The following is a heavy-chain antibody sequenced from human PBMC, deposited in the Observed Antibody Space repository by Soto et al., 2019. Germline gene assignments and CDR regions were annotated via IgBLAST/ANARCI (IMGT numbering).Heavy chain of an antibody. D-gene: IGHD3-22*01. J-gene: IGHJ3*02. V-gene: IGHV3-11*06. Sequence: GGSLRLSCAASGFTFSDYYMSWVRQAPGKGLEWVSYISSSSSYTNYADSVKGRFTISRDNAKNSLYLQMNSLRAEDTAVYYCARGGEPRYYYDSSGSNDAFDIWGQGTRVTVSS. CDR1: GFTFSDYY. CDR2: ISSSSSYT. CDR3: ARGGEPRYYYDSSGSNDAFDI.